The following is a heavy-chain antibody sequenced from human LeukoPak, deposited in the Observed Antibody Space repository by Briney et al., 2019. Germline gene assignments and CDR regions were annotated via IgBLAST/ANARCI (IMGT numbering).Heavy chain of an antibody. CDR1: GGSISSSSYY. CDR3: ARVREDTAMVTGYYYYYMDV. J-gene: IGHJ6*03. CDR2: IYTSGST. D-gene: IGHD5-18*01. Sequence: SSETLSLTCTVSGGSISSSSYYWGWIRQPAGKGLEWIGRIYTSGSTNYNPSLKSRVTISVDTSKNQFSLKLSSVTAADTAVYYCARVREDTAMVTGYYYYYMDVWGKGTTVTVSS. V-gene: IGHV4-61*02.